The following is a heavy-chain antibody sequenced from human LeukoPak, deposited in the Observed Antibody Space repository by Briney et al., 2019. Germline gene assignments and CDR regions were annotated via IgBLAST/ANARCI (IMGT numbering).Heavy chain of an antibody. V-gene: IGHV4-4*02. CDR3: ARAPAYGYIFTVDY. Sequence: SETLSLTCAVSGGSISSSNWWSWVRQPPGKGLEGIGEVYHSGSTNYIPSLKSRVTISVDKSKNQFSLKLSSVTAADTAVYYCARAPAYGYIFTVDYWGQGTLVTVSS. D-gene: IGHD5-18*01. J-gene: IGHJ4*02. CDR2: VYHSGST. CDR1: GGSISSSNW.